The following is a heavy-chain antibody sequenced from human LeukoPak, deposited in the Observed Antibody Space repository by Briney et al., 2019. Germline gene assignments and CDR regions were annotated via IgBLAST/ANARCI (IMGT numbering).Heavy chain of an antibody. CDR1: GGSISSSSYY. V-gene: IGHV4-39*01. D-gene: IGHD3-3*01. CDR2: IYYSGST. J-gene: IGHJ4*02. CDR3: ARLGRITIVGVVNYYFDY. Sequence: SETLSLTCTVSGGSISSSSYYWGWIRQPPGKGLEWIGSIYYSGSTYYNPSLKSRVTISVDTSKNQFSLKLSSVTAADTAVYYCARLGRITIVGVVNYYFDYWGQGTLVTVSS.